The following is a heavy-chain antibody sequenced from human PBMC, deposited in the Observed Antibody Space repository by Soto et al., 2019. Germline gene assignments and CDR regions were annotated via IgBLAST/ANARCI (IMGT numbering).Heavy chain of an antibody. J-gene: IGHJ6*02. Sequence: SETLSLTCTVSGGSISSDDYYWSWIRQPPGKGLEWIGNIYYSGSTNYNPSPKSRVTISVDTSKNQFSLKLSSVTAADTAVYYCARHGPGAYDILTGYDYYGMDVWGQGTTVTVSS. CDR3: ARHGPGAYDILTGYDYYGMDV. CDR1: GGSISSDDYY. V-gene: IGHV4-30-4*01. D-gene: IGHD3-9*01. CDR2: IYYSGST.